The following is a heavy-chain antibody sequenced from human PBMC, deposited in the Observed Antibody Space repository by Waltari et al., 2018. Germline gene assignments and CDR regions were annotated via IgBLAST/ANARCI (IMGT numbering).Heavy chain of an antibody. CDR2: INAGNGNT. J-gene: IGHJ4*02. D-gene: IGHD4-17*01. Sequence: QVQLVQSGAEVKKPGASVKVSCKASGYTFTSYAMHWVRQAPGQRLEWMGWINAGNGNTKYSQKFQGRVTITRDTSASTAYMELSSLRSEDTAVYYCARGGIYGDYYFDYWGQGTLVTVSS. CDR3: ARGGIYGDYYFDY. CDR1: GYTFTSYA. V-gene: IGHV1-3*01.